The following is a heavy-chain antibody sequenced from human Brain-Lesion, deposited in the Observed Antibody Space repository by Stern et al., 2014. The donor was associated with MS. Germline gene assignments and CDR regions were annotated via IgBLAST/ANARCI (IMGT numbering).Heavy chain of an antibody. CDR1: GGSISSGGYY. Sequence: VQLVESGPGLVKPSQTLSLSCTVSGGSISSGGYYWSWIRQPAGKGLEWLGRIFNSGSTTYNPSLTSRVTISINTSKTQFSLRLTPMTAADTAVYYCARGRVVPGFQYYATDVWGQGTTVIVSS. CDR3: ARGRVVPGFQYYATDV. J-gene: IGHJ6*02. D-gene: IGHD2-2*01. V-gene: IGHV4-61*02. CDR2: IFNSGST.